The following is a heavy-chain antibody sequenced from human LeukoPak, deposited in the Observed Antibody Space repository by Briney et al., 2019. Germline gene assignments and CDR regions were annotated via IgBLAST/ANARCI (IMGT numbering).Heavy chain of an antibody. Sequence: GGSLRLSCAASGFTFSGYWMSWVRQAPGKGLEWVANIKQDGSEKYYVDSVKGRFTTSRDNAKNSLYLQMNSLRAEDTAVYYCARDGPAARGFDYWGQGTLVTVSS. D-gene: IGHD6-13*01. J-gene: IGHJ4*02. V-gene: IGHV3-7*01. CDR3: ARDGPAARGFDY. CDR1: GFTFSGYW. CDR2: IKQDGSEK.